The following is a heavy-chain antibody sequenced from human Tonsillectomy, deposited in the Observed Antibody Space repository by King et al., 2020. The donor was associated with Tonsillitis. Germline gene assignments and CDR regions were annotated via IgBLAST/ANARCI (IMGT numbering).Heavy chain of an antibody. CDR2: IWFDGTIK. CDR1: GFTFSNYD. J-gene: IGHJ6*03. Sequence: VQLVESGGGVVQPGRSLRLSCAASGFTFSNYDMHWVRQAPGKGLEWVALIWFDGTIKYYAASVKGLFTISIDNSKNTVFLQMNSLSTEDTAMYYCARGGYYSYYMDGRGKGTTVTVSS. CDR3: ARGGYYSYYMDG. V-gene: IGHV3-33*08.